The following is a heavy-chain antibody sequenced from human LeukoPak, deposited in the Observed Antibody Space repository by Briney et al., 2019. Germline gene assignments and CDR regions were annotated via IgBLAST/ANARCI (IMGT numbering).Heavy chain of an antibody. CDR2: IYTSGST. Sequence: SQTLSLTCTVSGGSISSGSYYWSWIRQPAGKGLEWIGRIYTSGSTNYNPSLKSRVTISVDTSKNQFSLKLSSVTAADTAVYYCARSAIVVVPAAIGWFDPWGQGTLVTVSS. D-gene: IGHD2-2*02. V-gene: IGHV4-61*02. CDR1: GGSISSGSYY. J-gene: IGHJ5*02. CDR3: ARSAIVVVPAAIGWFDP.